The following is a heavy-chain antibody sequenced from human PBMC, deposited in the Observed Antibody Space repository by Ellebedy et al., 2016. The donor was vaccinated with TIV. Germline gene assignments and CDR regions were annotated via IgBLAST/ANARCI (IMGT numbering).Heavy chain of an antibody. CDR3: TRAGEKSTKGFDY. J-gene: IGHJ4*02. CDR2: IYTGGST. D-gene: IGHD1-26*01. V-gene: IGHV3-53*01. CDR1: GFTVSSNY. Sequence: GGSLRLXCAASGFTVSSNYMSWARQAPGKGLEWVSVIYTGGSTYYADSVKVRFTISRDDSRNTLYLQMNSLRAEDTAVYYCTRAGEKSTKGFDYWGQGTLVTVSS.